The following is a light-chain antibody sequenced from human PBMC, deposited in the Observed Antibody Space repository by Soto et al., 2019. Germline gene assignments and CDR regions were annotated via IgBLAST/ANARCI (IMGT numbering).Light chain of an antibody. J-gene: IGKJ1*01. V-gene: IGKV3-20*01. CDR2: GAS. CDR1: QSVSSY. CDR3: QQYSISPRT. Sequence: EIVLTQSPGTLSLSPGERATLSCRASQSVSSYLAWYQQKPGQAPRLLIYGASRMATSIPDRFSGSGSGTDFTLTISRLEPEDFAEYYCQQYSISPRTFGQGTKGEIK.